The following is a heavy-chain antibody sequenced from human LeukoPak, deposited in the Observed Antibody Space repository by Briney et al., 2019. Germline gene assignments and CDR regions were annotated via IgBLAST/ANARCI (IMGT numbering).Heavy chain of an antibody. CDR1: GFAVSSYY. V-gene: IGHV3-53*01. J-gene: IGHJ4*02. CDR3: ATETWND. CDR2: IFRDGST. Sequence: GESLRLSCAASGFAVSSYYMIWVRQAPGKGLEWVSAIFRDGSTSHADSVKGRFTISRDNSRNTVYLQMNSLRAEDTAVYYCATETWNDWGQGTLVTVSS. D-gene: IGHD1-1*01.